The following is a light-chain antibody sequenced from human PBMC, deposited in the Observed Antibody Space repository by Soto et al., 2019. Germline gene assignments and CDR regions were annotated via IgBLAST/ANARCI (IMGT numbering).Light chain of an antibody. V-gene: IGLV2-14*03. CDR3: CSYAVTFYF. CDR1: SSDIGAYDY. Sequence: QSVLTQPASLSGSPGPSITISCTGTSSDIGAYDYVSWFQPHTGKAPKLMIYDVSERPSGVAARFSGSKSGNTDSLTISGLQAEDEADYYCCSYAVTFYFFGTGTKVTV. CDR2: DVS. J-gene: IGLJ1*01.